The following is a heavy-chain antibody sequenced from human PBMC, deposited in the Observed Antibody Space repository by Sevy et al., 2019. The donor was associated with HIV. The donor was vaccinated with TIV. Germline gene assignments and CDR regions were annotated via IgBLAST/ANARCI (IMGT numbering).Heavy chain of an antibody. J-gene: IGHJ3*02. CDR1: GFTFSSYG. CDR2: IWYDGSNK. D-gene: IGHD3-22*01. V-gene: IGHV3-33*01. CDR3: AREDSSGSHDAFDI. Sequence: GGSLKLSCAASGFTFSSYGMHWVRHAPGKGLEWVAVIWYDGSNKYYADSVKGRFTISRDNSKNTLYLQMNSLRAEDTAVYYCAREDSSGSHDAFDIWGQGTMVTVSS.